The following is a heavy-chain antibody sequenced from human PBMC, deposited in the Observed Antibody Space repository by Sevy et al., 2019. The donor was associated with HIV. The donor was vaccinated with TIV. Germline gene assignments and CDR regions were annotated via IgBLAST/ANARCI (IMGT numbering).Heavy chain of an antibody. V-gene: IGHV1-69*13. CDR1: GGTFSSYA. CDR2: IIPIFGTA. J-gene: IGHJ4*02. Sequence: ASVKVSCKASGGTFSSYAISWVRQAPGQGLEWMGGIIPIFGTANYAQKFQVRVTITADESTSTAYMELSSLRSEDTAVYYCARDPGGNYFDYWGQGTLVTVSS. D-gene: IGHD3-16*01. CDR3: ARDPGGNYFDY.